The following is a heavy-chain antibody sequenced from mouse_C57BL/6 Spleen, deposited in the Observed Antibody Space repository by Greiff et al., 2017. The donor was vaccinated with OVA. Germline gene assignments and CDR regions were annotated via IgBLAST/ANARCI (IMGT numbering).Heavy chain of an antibody. CDR2: IYPGSGST. D-gene: IGHD2-4*01. CDR1: GYTFTSYW. CDR3: ARGDDYYYYAMDY. Sequence: QVQLKQPGAELVKPGASVKMSCKASGYTFTSYWITWVKQRPGQGLEWIGDIYPGSGSTNYNEKFKSKATLTVDTSSSTAYMQLSSLTSEDSAVYYCARGDDYYYYAMDYWGQGTSVTVSS. J-gene: IGHJ4*01. V-gene: IGHV1-55*01.